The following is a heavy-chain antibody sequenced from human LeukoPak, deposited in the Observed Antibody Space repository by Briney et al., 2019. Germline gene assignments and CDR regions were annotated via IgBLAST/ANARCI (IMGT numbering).Heavy chain of an antibody. Sequence: SETLSLTCAVYGGSFSGYYWSWIRQPPGKGLEWIGEINHSGSTNYNPSLKSRVTISVDTSKNQFSLKLSSVTAADTAVYYCAREESSRWHWYFDLWGRGTLVTVSS. CDR1: GGSFSGYY. CDR2: INHSGST. CDR3: AREESSRWHWYFDL. D-gene: IGHD6-19*01. J-gene: IGHJ2*01. V-gene: IGHV4-34*01.